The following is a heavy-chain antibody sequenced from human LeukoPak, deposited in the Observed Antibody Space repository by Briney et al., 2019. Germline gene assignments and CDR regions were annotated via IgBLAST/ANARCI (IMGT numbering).Heavy chain of an antibody. CDR2: IGPKSGDT. Sequence: GASVKVSCKASGYTFTDYFIHWVRQVPGQALEWMRWIGPKSGDTSHSQKFQGRVTVTRDTSISTAYVDLSRLRFDDTAVYYCGRNRLGKALDIWGQGTMVTVSS. CDR3: GRNRLGKALDI. J-gene: IGHJ3*02. V-gene: IGHV1-2*02. CDR1: GYTFTDYF. D-gene: IGHD7-27*01.